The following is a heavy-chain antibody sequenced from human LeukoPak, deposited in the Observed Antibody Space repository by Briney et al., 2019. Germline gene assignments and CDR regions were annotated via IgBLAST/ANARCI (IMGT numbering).Heavy chain of an antibody. CDR1: GGSISSGSYY. Sequence: SQTLSLTCTVSGGSISSGSYYWSWIRQPAGKGLEWIGRIYTSGSTNYNPSLKSRVTISVDTSKNQFSLKLSSVTAADTAMYYCARGRFAELLFDIWGQGTLVTVSS. D-gene: IGHD3-10*01. CDR3: ARGRFAELLFDI. J-gene: IGHJ4*02. CDR2: IYTSGST. V-gene: IGHV4-61*02.